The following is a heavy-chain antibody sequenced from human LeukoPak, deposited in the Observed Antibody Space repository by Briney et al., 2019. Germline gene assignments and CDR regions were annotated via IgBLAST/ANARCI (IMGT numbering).Heavy chain of an antibody. J-gene: IGHJ4*02. D-gene: IGHD2-21*02. CDR3: ARDFLDIVVVTASGYFDY. CDR1: GYTFTSYY. V-gene: IGHV1-46*01. Sequence: ASVKVSCKASGYTFTSYYMHWVRQAPGQGLEWMGIINPSGGSTSYAQKFQGRVTMTRDTSTSTVYMELGSLRSEDTAVYYCARDFLDIVVVTASGYFDYWGQGTLVTVSS. CDR2: INPSGGST.